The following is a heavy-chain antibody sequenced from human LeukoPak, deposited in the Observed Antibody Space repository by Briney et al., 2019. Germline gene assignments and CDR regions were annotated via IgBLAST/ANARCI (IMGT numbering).Heavy chain of an antibody. CDR2: ISGSDAHT. J-gene: IGHJ4*02. V-gene: IGHV3-23*01. CDR1: GFTLSDYA. D-gene: IGHD1-26*01. Sequence: PGGSLRLSCAASGFTLSDYAMNWVRQAPGEGLEWLSAISGSDAHTFYADSVKGRFTLSRDNSKNTLYLQMNNLRADDTAIYYCANVPWVGTITWGQGTLVIVSS. CDR3: ANVPWVGTIT.